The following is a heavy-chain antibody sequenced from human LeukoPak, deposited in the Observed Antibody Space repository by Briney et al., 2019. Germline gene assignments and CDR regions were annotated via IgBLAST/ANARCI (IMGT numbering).Heavy chain of an antibody. CDR2: LNPSGAT. CDR3: ARGRPYGDYFDY. D-gene: IGHD4-17*01. V-gene: IGHV4-61*02. Sequence: SETLSLTCTVSGGSISSSDYYWCWIRRSAGKGLEWIGRLNPSGATFYNPSLKSRLTMSLDPSESQLSLKLISVTAEDTALYYCARGRPYGDYFDYWGQGALVTVSS. J-gene: IGHJ4*02. CDR1: GGSISSSDYY.